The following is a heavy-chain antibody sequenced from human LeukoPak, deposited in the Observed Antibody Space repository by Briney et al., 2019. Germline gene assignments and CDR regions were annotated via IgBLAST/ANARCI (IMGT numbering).Heavy chain of an antibody. CDR2: IYSSGTT. CDR3: ARDGLSSSYSLGFDY. D-gene: IGHD6-13*01. V-gene: IGHV4-4*07. J-gene: IGHJ4*02. Sequence: SETLSLTCTVSGGSINSYYWSWIRQPARKGLEWIGRIYSSGTTNYNPSLKSRVTMSVDTSKNQFSLKVSSVTAADTAVYYCARDGLSSSYSLGFDYWGQGLLVTVSS. CDR1: GGSINSYY.